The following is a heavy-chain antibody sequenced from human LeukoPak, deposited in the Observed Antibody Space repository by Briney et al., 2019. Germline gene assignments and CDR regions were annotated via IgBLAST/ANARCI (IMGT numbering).Heavy chain of an antibody. CDR3: AKGQPTRYSSSWYFDY. CDR1: GFIFSNYA. V-gene: IGHV3-9*01. Sequence: GGSLRLSCAGSGFIFSNYAMHWVRQAPGKGLEWVSGISWNSGSIGYADSVKGRFTISRDNAKNSLYLQMNSLRAEDTALYYCAKGQPTRYSSSWYFDYWGQGTLVTVSS. J-gene: IGHJ4*02. D-gene: IGHD6-13*01. CDR2: ISWNSGSI.